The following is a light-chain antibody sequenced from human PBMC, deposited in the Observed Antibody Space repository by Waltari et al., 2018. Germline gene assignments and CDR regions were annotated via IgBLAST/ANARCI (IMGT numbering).Light chain of an antibody. CDR3: QAWDSSTFYV. CDR1: QLGDKY. V-gene: IGLV3-1*01. J-gene: IGLJ1*01. Sequence: SYELTQPPSVSVSPGHTVTIPCSGDQLGDKYVSWYQQKPGQSPVLVISQDTKRPSGIPERCAGANSGNTATLTISGTQAMDEADYYCQAWDSSTFYVFGTGTKVTVL. CDR2: QDT.